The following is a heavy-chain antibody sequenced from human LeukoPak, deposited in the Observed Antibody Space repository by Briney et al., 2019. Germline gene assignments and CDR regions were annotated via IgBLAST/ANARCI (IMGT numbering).Heavy chain of an antibody. Sequence: GGSLRLSCAASGFIFSSYAMSWVRQAPGNGLEWVSTISGSGDNSYYADSVKGRFTISRDNSKNTLYLQMNSLRAEDTAIYYCAKGYYDILTGQFDYWGQGTLVTVSS. J-gene: IGHJ4*02. D-gene: IGHD3-9*01. CDR1: GFIFSSYA. V-gene: IGHV3-23*01. CDR3: AKGYYDILTGQFDY. CDR2: ISGSGDNS.